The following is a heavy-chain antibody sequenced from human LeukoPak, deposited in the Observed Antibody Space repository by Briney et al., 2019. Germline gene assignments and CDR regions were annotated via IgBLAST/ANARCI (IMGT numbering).Heavy chain of an antibody. Sequence: ASVKVSCKASGGTFSSYAISWVRQAPGQGLEWMGGIIPIFGTANYAQKFQGRVTITTDESTSTAYMELSSLRSEDTAVYYCARNSDTTYYDFWSGYYYYMDVWGKGTTVTVSS. CDR1: GGTFSSYA. CDR2: IIPIFGTA. J-gene: IGHJ6*03. CDR3: ARNSDTTYYDFWSGYYYYMDV. D-gene: IGHD3-3*01. V-gene: IGHV1-69*05.